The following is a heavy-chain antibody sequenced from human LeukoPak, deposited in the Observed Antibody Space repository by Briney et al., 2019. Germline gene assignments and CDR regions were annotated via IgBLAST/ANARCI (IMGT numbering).Heavy chain of an antibody. CDR3: AKDRAEATRRSLDY. J-gene: IGHJ4*02. D-gene: IGHD1-26*01. V-gene: IGHV3-30*04. CDR1: GFTFSNYA. Sequence: GGSLRLSCTASGFTFSNYAMHWVRQAPGKGLEWVSVISYEGSKKYYADSVKGRFTISRDNSKNTVHLQMNSLSTEDTAVYYCAKDRAEATRRSLDYWGQGTLVTVSS. CDR2: ISYEGSKK.